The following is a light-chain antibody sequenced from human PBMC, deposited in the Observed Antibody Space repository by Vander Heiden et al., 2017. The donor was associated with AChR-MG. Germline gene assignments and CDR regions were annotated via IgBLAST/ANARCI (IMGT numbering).Light chain of an antibody. CDR3: QSYDTSLSVV. CDR2: GNS. CDR1: SSNIGAGYD. Sequence: QSVLTQPPSVSGPPGQRVTISCTGSSSNIGAGYDVHWYQQLPGTAPKLLIYGNSNRPSGVPDRFSGSNSGTSASLAITGLQAEDEADYYCQSYDTSLSVVFGGGTKLTVL. J-gene: IGLJ2*01. V-gene: IGLV1-40*01.